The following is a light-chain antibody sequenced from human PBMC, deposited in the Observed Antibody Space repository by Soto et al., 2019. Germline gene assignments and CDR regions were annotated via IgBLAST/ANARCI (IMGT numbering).Light chain of an antibody. CDR1: QSISSW. J-gene: IGKJ2*01. CDR3: QQYNSNSKYT. CDR2: DAS. V-gene: IGKV1-5*01. Sequence: DIQMTQSPSTLSASVGDRVTITCRASQSISSWLAWYLQRPGKAPNLLIYDASSLESGVPSRFSGSGSGTEFTLTISILQPDDFATYYCQQYNSNSKYTFGQGTKLEIK.